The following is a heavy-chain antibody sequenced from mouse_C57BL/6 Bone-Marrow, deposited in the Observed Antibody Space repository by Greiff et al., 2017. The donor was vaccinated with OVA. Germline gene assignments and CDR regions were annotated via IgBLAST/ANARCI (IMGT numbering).Heavy chain of an antibody. Sequence: EVQLVESGPGLVKPSQSLSLTCSVTGYSITSGYYWNWIRQFPGNNLEWMGYISYDGSNNYNPSLKNRISITRDTAKNQFFLKLNSVTTEDTATYYCARDHDPWFAYWGQGTLVTVSA. V-gene: IGHV3-6*01. CDR3: ARDHDPWFAY. J-gene: IGHJ3*01. D-gene: IGHD2-3*01. CDR1: GYSITSGYY. CDR2: ISYDGSN.